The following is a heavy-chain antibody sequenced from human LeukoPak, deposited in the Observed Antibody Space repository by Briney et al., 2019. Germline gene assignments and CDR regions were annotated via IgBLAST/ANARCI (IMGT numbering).Heavy chain of an antibody. V-gene: IGHV3-21*01. CDR1: GFTFSSYS. D-gene: IGHD1-26*01. CDR2: ISSSSSYI. CDR3: ARGDHVGYFLDY. J-gene: IGHJ4*02. Sequence: GGSLRLSCAASGFTFSSYSMNWVRQAPGKGLEWVSSISSSSSYIYYADSVKGRFTISRDNAKNSLYLQMNSLRAKDTAVYYCARGDHVGYFLDYWGQGTLVTVSS.